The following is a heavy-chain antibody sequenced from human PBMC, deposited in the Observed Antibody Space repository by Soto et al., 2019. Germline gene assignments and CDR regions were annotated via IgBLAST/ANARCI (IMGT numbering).Heavy chain of an antibody. J-gene: IGHJ4*02. CDR2: IITSSGTA. CDR1: GGTFTSYV. V-gene: IGHV1-69*06. D-gene: IGHD3-22*01. Sequence: QVQLVQSGAEVKPPGSSVKVSCKASGGTFTSYVVSWVRQAPGQGLEWMGGIITSSGTAKYSQKFQGRVTITADISSNKAYTDLSSLRSEDTAVYYCAADYYDCSGYSYVGEFHYWGQGTLVSVSS. CDR3: AADYYDCSGYSYVGEFHY.